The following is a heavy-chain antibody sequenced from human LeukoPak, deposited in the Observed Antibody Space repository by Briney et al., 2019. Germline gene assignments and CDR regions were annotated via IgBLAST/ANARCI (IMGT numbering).Heavy chain of an antibody. CDR2: MLDTVTS. CDR1: GASMHTHY. J-gene: IGHJ4*02. Sequence: SETLPLTCPVSGASMHTHYWNWLRQPPGKGLEWIGYMLDTVTSSDNPSLKCRFTLSADTSKNQFSLRLTSETAADTAVYYYATIKRGNIFGYFDFWGQGIPVTVSS. CDR3: ATIKRGNIFGYFDF. D-gene: IGHD5-18*01. V-gene: IGHV4-59*11.